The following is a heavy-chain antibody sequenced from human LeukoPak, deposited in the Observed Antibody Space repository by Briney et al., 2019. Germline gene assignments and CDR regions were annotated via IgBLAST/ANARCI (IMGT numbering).Heavy chain of an antibody. J-gene: IGHJ4*02. V-gene: IGHV5-51*01. CDR3: ARQEDYYDSSGYYQASDY. Sequence: GESLKISCKGSGYSFTSYWIGWVRQMPGKGLEWMGIIYPGDSDTRYSPSFQGQVTISADKSISTAYLQWSSLKASDTAMYYCARQEDYYDSSGYYQASDYWGQGTLVTVSS. D-gene: IGHD3-22*01. CDR1: GYSFTSYW. CDR2: IYPGDSDT.